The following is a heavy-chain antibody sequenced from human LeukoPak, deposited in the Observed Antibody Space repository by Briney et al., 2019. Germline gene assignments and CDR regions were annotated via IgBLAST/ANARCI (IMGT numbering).Heavy chain of an antibody. CDR3: ARVARVYGILWPPPDY. V-gene: IGHV1-18*01. Sequence: ASVKVSCKASGYTFTSYGISWVRQAPGQGLEWMGWISAYNGNTNYAQKLQGRVTMTTDTSTSTAYMELRSLRSDDTAVYYCARVARVYGILWPPPDYWGQGTLVTVSS. J-gene: IGHJ4*02. D-gene: IGHD2-21*01. CDR2: ISAYNGNT. CDR1: GYTFTSYG.